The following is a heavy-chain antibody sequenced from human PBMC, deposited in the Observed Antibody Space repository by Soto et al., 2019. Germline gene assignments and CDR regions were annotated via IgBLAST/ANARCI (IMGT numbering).Heavy chain of an antibody. D-gene: IGHD3-3*01. CDR2: SHHSGHI. CDR1: GASTSRYY. CDR3: GRLQNFINWSFDL. Sequence: QALLQESGPGLVRPSETLSLTCTVSGASTSRYYWGWVRQPPGRGLEWIGFSHHSGHISYSPSLKSRVTLSVEPSKNQFSLKLTSVTAADTALYYCGRLQNFINWSFDLWGQGAPVTVSS. V-gene: IGHV4-59*08. J-gene: IGHJ4*02.